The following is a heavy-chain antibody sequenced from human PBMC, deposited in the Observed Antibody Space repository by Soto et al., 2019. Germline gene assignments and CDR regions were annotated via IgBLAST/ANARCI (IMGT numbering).Heavy chain of an antibody. CDR3: ARNKGSVLRDCDWLLAYYSYYYMDV. CDR2: IKQDGSEK. CDR1: GFTFSSYG. D-gene: IGHD3-9*01. J-gene: IGHJ6*03. Sequence: EVQLVESGGGLVQPGGSLRLSCAASGFTFSSYGMSWVRQAPGKGLEWVANIKQDGSEKYYVDSVKGRFTISRDNAKNSLYMQMNSMRAEDTAVYYCARNKGSVLRDCDWLLAYYSYYYMDVWGKGTTVTVSS. V-gene: IGHV3-7*01.